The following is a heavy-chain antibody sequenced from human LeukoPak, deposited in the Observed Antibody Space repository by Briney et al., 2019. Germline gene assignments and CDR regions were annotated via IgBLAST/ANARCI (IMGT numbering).Heavy chain of an antibody. Sequence: SETLSLTCTVSGGSISSSSHYWAWIRQPPGKGLEWIASISYSVTTYYNPSLKSRVTISVDTSKNQFSLKLSSVTAADTAVYYCTRGDSSWLGSYWYFDLWGRGTLVTVSS. D-gene: IGHD6-13*01. CDR1: GGSISSSSHY. J-gene: IGHJ2*01. CDR2: ISYSVTT. V-gene: IGHV4-39*01. CDR3: TRGDSSWLGSYWYFDL.